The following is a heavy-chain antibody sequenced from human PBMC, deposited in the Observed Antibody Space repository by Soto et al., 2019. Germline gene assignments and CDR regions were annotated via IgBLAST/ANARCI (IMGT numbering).Heavy chain of an antibody. J-gene: IGHJ3*01. CDR2: TYWDDDN. D-gene: IGHD1-7*01. CDR1: GFSITTSGVG. CDR3: EHRVTLMSTWNYGAFDF. V-gene: IGHV2-5*02. Sequence: QITLKESGPTLVKPTQTLTLTCSLSGFSITTSGVGVAWVRQPPGKALEWLAFTYWDDDNRYNPSLRTRLTTAKDASRNQVVLTMTNMDPAVTATYYCEHRVTLMSTWNYGAFDFWGQGALVTVPS.